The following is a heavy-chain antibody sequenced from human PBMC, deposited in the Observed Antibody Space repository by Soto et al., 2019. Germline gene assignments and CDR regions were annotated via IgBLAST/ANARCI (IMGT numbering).Heavy chain of an antibody. Sequence: QVQLVESGGGLVQPGRSLRLSCAASGFPFSSYAMHWVRQAPGKGLEWGAVISYDGSNKYYADSVKGRFTISIDNSKNAVYLKMNSRRAEDTAVYYCARELGAAQTLGYYFYYYGMDVWGQGTTVTVSS. CDR3: ARELGAAQTLGYYFYYYGMDV. D-gene: IGHD6-6*01. CDR1: GFPFSSYA. V-gene: IGHV3-30-3*01. J-gene: IGHJ6*02. CDR2: ISYDGSNK.